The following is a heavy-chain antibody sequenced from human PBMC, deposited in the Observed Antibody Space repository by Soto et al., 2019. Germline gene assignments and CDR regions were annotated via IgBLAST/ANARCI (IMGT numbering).Heavy chain of an antibody. D-gene: IGHD3-10*01. CDR1: GGSFSGYY. CDR3: ASGDAWGVRLAY. CDR2: INHSGST. J-gene: IGHJ4*02. V-gene: IGHV4-34*01. Sequence: SETLSLTCAVYGGSFSGYYWSWIRQPPGKGLEWIGEINHSGSTNYNPSLKSRVTISVDTSKNQFSLKLSSVTAADTAVYYCASGDAWGVRLAYWGQGTLVTVSS.